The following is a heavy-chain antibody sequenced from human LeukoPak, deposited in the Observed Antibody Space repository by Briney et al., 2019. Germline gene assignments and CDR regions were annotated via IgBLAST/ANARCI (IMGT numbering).Heavy chain of an antibody. CDR3: ARVQYDSSGSLQDAFDI. D-gene: IGHD3-22*01. J-gene: IGHJ3*02. CDR1: GGSFSGYY. CDR2: INHSGST. V-gene: IGHV4-34*01. Sequence: KPSETLSLTCAVYGGSFSGYYWRWIRQPPGKGLEWIGEINHSGSTNYNPSLKSRVTISVDRSKNQFSLKLSSVTAADTAVYYCARVQYDSSGSLQDAFDIWGQGTMVTVSS.